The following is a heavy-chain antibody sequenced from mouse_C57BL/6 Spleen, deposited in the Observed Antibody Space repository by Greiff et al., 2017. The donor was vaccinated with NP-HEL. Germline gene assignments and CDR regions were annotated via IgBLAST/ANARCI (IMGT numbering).Heavy chain of an antibody. V-gene: IGHV5-17*01. CDR3: ARDYGPAWFAY. J-gene: IGHJ3*01. D-gene: IGHD1-1*02. CDR1: GFTFSDYG. Sequence: DVKLVESGGGLVKPGGSLKLSCAASGFTFSDYGMHWVRQAPEKGLEWVAYISSGSSTIYYADTVKGRFTISRDNAKNTLFLQMTSLRSEDTAMYYCARDYGPAWFAYWGQGTLVTVSA. CDR2: ISSGSSTI.